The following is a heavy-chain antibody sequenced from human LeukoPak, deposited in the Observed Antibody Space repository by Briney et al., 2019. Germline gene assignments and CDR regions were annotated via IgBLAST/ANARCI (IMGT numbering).Heavy chain of an antibody. J-gene: IGHJ4*02. V-gene: IGHV3-23*01. CDR3: AKASAMIVVVSKHFDY. CDR2: ISGSGGST. D-gene: IGHD3-22*01. Sequence: GGSLRLSCVVSGFTFTTYWMSWVRQVPGKGLEWVSAISGSGGSTYYADSVKGRFTISRDNSKNTLYLQMNSLRAEDTAVYYCAKASAMIVVVSKHFDYRGQGTLVTVSS. CDR1: GFTFTTYW.